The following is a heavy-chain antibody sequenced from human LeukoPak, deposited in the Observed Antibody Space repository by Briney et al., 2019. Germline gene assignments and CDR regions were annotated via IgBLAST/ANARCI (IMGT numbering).Heavy chain of an antibody. V-gene: IGHV4-61*08. CDR2: IYYSGST. D-gene: IGHD3-16*01. J-gene: IGHJ6*02. CDR3: ARDGKGRGRYYYGMDV. CDR1: GGSISSGGYY. Sequence: SSETLSLTCTVSGGSISSGGYYWSWIRQPPGKGLEWIGYIYYSGSTNYNPSLKSRVTISVDTSKNQFPLKLSSVTAADTAAYYCARDGKGRGRYYYGMDVWGQGTTVTVSS.